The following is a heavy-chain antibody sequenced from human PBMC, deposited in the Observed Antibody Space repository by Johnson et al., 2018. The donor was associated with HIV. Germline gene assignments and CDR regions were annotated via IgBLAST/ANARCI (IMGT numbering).Heavy chain of an antibody. V-gene: IGHV3-30*02. CDR1: GFTFSSYG. Sequence: QAQLVESGGGVVQPGGSLRLSCAASGFTFSSYGMHWVRQAPGKGLEWVAFIRYDGSNEYYADSVKGRFTISRDSSKNTLYLQMNSLRAADTAVYYCAKYTFDIWGQGTMVTVSS. J-gene: IGHJ3*02. CDR2: IRYDGSNE. CDR3: AKYTFDI.